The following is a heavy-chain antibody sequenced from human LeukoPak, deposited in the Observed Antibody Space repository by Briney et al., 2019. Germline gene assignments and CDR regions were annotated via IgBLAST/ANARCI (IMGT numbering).Heavy chain of an antibody. V-gene: IGHV4-31*03. J-gene: IGHJ3*02. CDR2: ISYSGST. D-gene: IGHD2-2*01. Sequence: PSETLSLTCTVSGGSISSGGYYWRWIRQHPGKGLEWIGYISYSGSTYNNPSLKGRVIISVDTSKKEFSLKLSSVPAADTAVYYCARDSTPVLDAFDIWGQGTMVTVSS. CDR1: GGSISSGGYY. CDR3: ARDSTPVLDAFDI.